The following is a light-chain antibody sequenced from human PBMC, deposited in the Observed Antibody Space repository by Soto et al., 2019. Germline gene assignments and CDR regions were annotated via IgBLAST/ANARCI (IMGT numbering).Light chain of an antibody. CDR2: EGS. Sequence: QSALTQPASVSGSPGQSITIPCTGTSSDVGGYNFVSWYQQVPGKAPKLVIYEGSKRPSGVSNRFSGSKSGNTASLTISGLQAEDEADYYCCSYAGSRDWVFGGGTKLTVL. CDR3: CSYAGSRDWV. V-gene: IGLV2-23*01. CDR1: SSDVGGYNF. J-gene: IGLJ3*02.